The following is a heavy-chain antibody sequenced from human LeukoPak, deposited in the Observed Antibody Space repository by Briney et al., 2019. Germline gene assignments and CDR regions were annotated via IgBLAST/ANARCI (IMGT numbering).Heavy chain of an antibody. D-gene: IGHD3-22*01. V-gene: IGHV1-69*02. CDR2: IIPILGIA. Sequence: ASVKVSCKASGGTFSSYTISWVRQAPGQGLEWMGRIIPILGIANYAQKFQGRVTITADKSTSTAYMELSSLRSEDTAVYYCARGSSGYDAFDIWGQGTMVTVSS. J-gene: IGHJ3*02. CDR1: GGTFSSYT. CDR3: ARGSSGYDAFDI.